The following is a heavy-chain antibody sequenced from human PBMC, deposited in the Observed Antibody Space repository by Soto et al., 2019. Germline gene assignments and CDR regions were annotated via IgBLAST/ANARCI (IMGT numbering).Heavy chain of an antibody. CDR1: GYTSTAYY. Sequence: QVQLVQSGAEVKKPGASLKVSSKASGYTSTAYYMHWVRQAPGQGLEWMGWINPNSGGTNNAQKFQGWVTMTRDTSISTAYMELSRLRSDDTAVYYCARIGRGYSYGLGYWGQGTLVTVSS. V-gene: IGHV1-2*04. J-gene: IGHJ4*02. CDR3: ARIGRGYSYGLGY. CDR2: INPNSGGT. D-gene: IGHD5-18*01.